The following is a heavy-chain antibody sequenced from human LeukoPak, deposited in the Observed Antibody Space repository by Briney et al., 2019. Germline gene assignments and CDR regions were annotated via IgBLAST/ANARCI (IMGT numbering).Heavy chain of an antibody. Sequence: NPSQTLSLTCAVYGGSLSNYYCTWIRQAQGKGLEWIGEIHPSGSTNYNPSLLSRVTLSLDASKNQFSLRLTSVTAADTAVYFCARGLDTYKSGVDWGQGTLVTVSS. D-gene: IGHD1-26*01. CDR3: ARGLDTYKSGVD. J-gene: IGHJ4*02. CDR1: GGSLSNYY. CDR2: IHPSGST. V-gene: IGHV4-34*01.